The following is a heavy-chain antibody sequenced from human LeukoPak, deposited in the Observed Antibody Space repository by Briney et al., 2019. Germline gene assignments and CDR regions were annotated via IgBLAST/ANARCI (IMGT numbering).Heavy chain of an antibody. V-gene: IGHV1-24*01. J-gene: IGHJ6*03. CDR3: ATVSYYYYYMDV. CDR1: GYTFTGYY. CDR2: FDPEDGET. D-gene: IGHD5/OR15-5a*01. Sequence: ASVKVSCKASGYTFTGYYMHWVRQAPGKGLEWMGGFDPEDGETIYAQKFQGRVTMTEDTSTDTAYMELSSLRSEDTAVYYCATVSYYYYYMDVWGKGTTVTVSS.